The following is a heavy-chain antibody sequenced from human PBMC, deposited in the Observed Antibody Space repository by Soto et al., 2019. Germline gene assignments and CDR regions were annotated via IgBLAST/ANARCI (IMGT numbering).Heavy chain of an antibody. V-gene: IGHV3-48*01. D-gene: IGHD5-12*01. CDR3: ARVRGYSGYDYYYYYYMNV. CDR2: ISSSSGST. J-gene: IGHJ6*03. Sequence: GGSLRLSCAASGFTFSTYSMNWVRQAPGKGLEWVSYISSSSGSTYYADSVKGRFTISRHNSKNTLYLQMNSLRAEDTAVYYCARVRGYSGYDYYYYYYMNVWGKGTTVTVSS. CDR1: GFTFSTYS.